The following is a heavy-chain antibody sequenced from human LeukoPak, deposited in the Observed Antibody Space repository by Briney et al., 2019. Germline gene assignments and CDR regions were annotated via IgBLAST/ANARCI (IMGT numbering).Heavy chain of an antibody. CDR1: GYTLTELS. D-gene: IGHD1-26*01. CDR2: FDPEDGET. J-gene: IGHJ4*02. V-gene: IGHV1-24*01. CDR3: ARGTLSGSYPDDY. Sequence: ASVKVSCKVSGYTLTELSMHWVRQAPGKGLEWMGGFDPEDGETIYAQKFQGRVTMTRDTSISTAYMELSRLRSDDTAVYYCARGTLSGSYPDDYWGQGTLVTVSS.